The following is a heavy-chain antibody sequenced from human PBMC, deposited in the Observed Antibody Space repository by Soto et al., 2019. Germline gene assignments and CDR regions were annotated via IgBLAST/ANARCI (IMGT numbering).Heavy chain of an antibody. CDR1: GYTFTSYG. CDR2: ISAYNGNT. Sequence: QVQLVQSGAEVKKPGASVKVSCKASGYTFTSYGISWVRQAPGQGLEWMGWISAYNGNTNYAQKLQGRVTMTTDTYTSTAYMELRSLRSDDTAVYYCARVASYYYLLTGYSVGTYFDYWGQGTLVTVSS. D-gene: IGHD3-9*01. CDR3: ARVASYYYLLTGYSVGTYFDY. J-gene: IGHJ4*02. V-gene: IGHV1-18*01.